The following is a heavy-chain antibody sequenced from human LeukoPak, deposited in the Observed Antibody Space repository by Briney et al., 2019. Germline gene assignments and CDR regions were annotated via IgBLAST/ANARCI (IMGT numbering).Heavy chain of an antibody. J-gene: IGHJ4*02. V-gene: IGHV3-7*01. Sequence: RPGGSLRLSCAASGITLSVYWMSWVRQAPGKGLEWVANIKQDGSEKYYRDSVQGRFTISRDNAKNSLYLQMNSLRAEDTAVYYCARSGSGYFDYWGQGSLVTVSS. CDR2: IKQDGSEK. CDR3: ARSGSGYFDY. CDR1: GITLSVYW.